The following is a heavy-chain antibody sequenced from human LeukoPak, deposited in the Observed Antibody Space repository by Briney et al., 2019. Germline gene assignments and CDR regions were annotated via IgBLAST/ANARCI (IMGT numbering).Heavy chain of an antibody. CDR1: GYTFTSYG. V-gene: IGHV1-18*01. CDR3: ATHKRELLPGAYYYYMDV. CDR2: ISAYNGNT. Sequence: EASVTVSCKASGYTFTSYGISWVRQAPGQGLEWMGWISAYNGNTNYAQKLQGRVTMTTDTSTSTAYMELRSLRSDDTAVYYCATHKRELLPGAYYYYMDVWGKGTTVTVSS. J-gene: IGHJ6*03. D-gene: IGHD1-26*01.